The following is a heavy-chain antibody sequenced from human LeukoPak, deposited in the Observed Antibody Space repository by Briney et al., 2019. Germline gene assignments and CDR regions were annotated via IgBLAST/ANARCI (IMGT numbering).Heavy chain of an antibody. CDR1: GGSFSNYA. J-gene: IGHJ6*02. D-gene: IGHD3-16*01. V-gene: IGHV1-69*13. Sequence: SVKVSCKASGGSFSNYAISWVRQAPGQGLEWMGGIVPILSTTNYARKFQGRVTMTAGESTSTAYMELSSLRSDDTAVYYCARGPPPYTEGDLFYYYGLDAWGQGTTVTVSS. CDR2: IVPILSTT. CDR3: ARGPPPYTEGDLFYYYGLDA.